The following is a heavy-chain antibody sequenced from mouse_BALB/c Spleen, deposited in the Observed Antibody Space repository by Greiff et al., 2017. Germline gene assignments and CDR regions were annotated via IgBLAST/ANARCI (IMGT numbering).Heavy chain of an antibody. D-gene: IGHD1-1*01. CDR2: ISSGGSYT. CDR1: GFTFSSYA. V-gene: IGHV5-9-4*01. Sequence: EVQVVESGGGLVKPGGSLKLSCAASGFTFSSYAMSWVRQSPEKRLEWVAEISSGGSYTYYPDTVTGRFTISRDNAKNTLYLEMSSLRSEDTAMYYCARIYYYGSSPWFAYWGQGTLVTVSA. CDR3: ARIYYYGSSPWFAY. J-gene: IGHJ3*01.